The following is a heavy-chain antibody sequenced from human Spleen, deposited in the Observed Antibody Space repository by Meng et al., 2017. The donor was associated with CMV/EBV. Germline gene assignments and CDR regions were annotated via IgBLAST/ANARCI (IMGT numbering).Heavy chain of an antibody. V-gene: IGHV3-30*18. Sequence: AGSGLNFSGCGRHWVRQDTGKGLEWMEVISYNSSNKYYADSVKGRFTISRDNSKNTLYLQMNSLRAEETAVYYYAKDLWYGSGSNWGQGTLVTVSS. D-gene: IGHD3-10*01. J-gene: IGHJ4*02. CDR1: GLNFSGCG. CDR2: ISYNSSNK. CDR3: AKDLWYGSGSN.